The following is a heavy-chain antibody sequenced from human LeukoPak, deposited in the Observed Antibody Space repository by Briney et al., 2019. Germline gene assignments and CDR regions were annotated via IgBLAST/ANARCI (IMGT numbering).Heavy chain of an antibody. Sequence: SETLSLTCAVYGGSFSGYYWSWIRQPPGKGREWIGEINHSGSTNYNPSLKSRVTISVDTSKNQFSLKLSSVTAADTAVYYCARGIAAAILYYYYGMDVWGQGTTVTVSS. J-gene: IGHJ6*02. D-gene: IGHD6-13*01. CDR2: INHSGST. CDR1: GGSFSGYY. V-gene: IGHV4-34*01. CDR3: ARGIAAAILYYYYGMDV.